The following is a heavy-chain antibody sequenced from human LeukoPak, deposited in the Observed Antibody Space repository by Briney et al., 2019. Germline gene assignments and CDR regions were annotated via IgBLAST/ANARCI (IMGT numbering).Heavy chain of an antibody. CDR1: GGSISSYY. CDR3: ARGRLLLAYCGGDCYKTPLDS. V-gene: IGHV4-4*07. Sequence: SETLSLTCTVSGGSISSYYWNWIRQPAGKGLEWIGRIYTSGSTNYNPSLKSRVTMSVDTSKNQFSLKLSSVTAADTAVYYCARGRLLLAYCGGDCYKTPLDSWGQGTLVTVFS. D-gene: IGHD2-21*02. CDR2: IYTSGST. J-gene: IGHJ4*02.